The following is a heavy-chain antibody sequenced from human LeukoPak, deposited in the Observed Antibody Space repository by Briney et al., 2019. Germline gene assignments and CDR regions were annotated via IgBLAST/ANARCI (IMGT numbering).Heavy chain of an antibody. V-gene: IGHV4-39*07. CDR1: GGSISSSSYY. CDR2: IYYSGST. Sequence: SETLSLTCTVSGGSISSSSYYWDWIRQPPGKGLEWIGSIYYSGSTNYNPSLKSRVTISVDTSKNQFSLKLSSVTAADTAVYYCARIVRVRRWLQLLGRWFDPWGQGTLVTVSS. J-gene: IGHJ5*02. D-gene: IGHD5-24*01. CDR3: ARIVRVRRWLQLLGRWFDP.